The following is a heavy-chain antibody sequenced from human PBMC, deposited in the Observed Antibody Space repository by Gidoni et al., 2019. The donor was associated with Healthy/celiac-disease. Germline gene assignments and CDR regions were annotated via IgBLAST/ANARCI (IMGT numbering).Heavy chain of an antibody. CDR2: INHSGST. CDR1: GGSFSGYY. J-gene: IGHJ4*02. V-gene: IGHV4-34*01. Sequence: QVQLQQWGAGLLKPSETLSLTCAVYGGSFSGYYWSWIRQPPGKGLEWIGEINHSGSTNYNPSLKSRVTISVDTSKNQFSLKLSSVTAADTAVYYCARTYYYGSGSYYNLYYFDYWGQGTLVTVSS. D-gene: IGHD3-10*01. CDR3: ARTYYYGSGSYYNLYYFDY.